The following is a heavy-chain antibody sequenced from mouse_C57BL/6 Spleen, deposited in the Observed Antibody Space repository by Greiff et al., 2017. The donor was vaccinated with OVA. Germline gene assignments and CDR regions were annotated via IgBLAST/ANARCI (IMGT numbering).Heavy chain of an antibody. CDR3: AREEGDGDFDS. CDR1: GFTFSDYG. Sequence: EVQLVESGGGLVKPGGSLKLSCAASGFTFSDYGMHWVRQAPEKGLEWVAYISSGSSTIYYADTVKGRFTISRDNAKNTLFLRKTSLRAEDTAMYYCAREEGDGDFDSWGDGTTLTESS. CDR2: ISSGSSTI. V-gene: IGHV5-17*01. D-gene: IGHD3-3*01. J-gene: IGHJ2*01.